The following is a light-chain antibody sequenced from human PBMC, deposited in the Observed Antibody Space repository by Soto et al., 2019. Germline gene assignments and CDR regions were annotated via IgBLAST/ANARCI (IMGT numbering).Light chain of an antibody. J-gene: IGKJ1*01. Sequence: DIQMTQSPSTLSASVGDRVTITCRASQSISSWLAWYQQKPGKAPKLLIYDASSLESGVPSRFSGSGSGTEFTLTISSLQPDDFATYFCQQYNIYRWPFGQGTKVEIK. CDR3: QQYNIYRWP. CDR2: DAS. CDR1: QSISSW. V-gene: IGKV1-5*01.